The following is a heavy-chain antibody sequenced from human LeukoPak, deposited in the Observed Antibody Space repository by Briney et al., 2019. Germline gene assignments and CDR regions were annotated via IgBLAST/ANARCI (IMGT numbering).Heavy chain of an antibody. V-gene: IGHV4-30-2*01. D-gene: IGHD5-18*01. CDR2: ISHSGRT. CDR1: GGSISSATYS. CDR3: ARGYIYGPPFDY. Sequence: SQTLSLTCAVSGGSISSATYSWNWIRQPPGKGLEWIVYISHSGRTNYNPSLKSRVTMSVDRSKTQFSLRLTSVTAADTAVYYCARGYIYGPPFDYWGQGTLVTVSS. J-gene: IGHJ4*02.